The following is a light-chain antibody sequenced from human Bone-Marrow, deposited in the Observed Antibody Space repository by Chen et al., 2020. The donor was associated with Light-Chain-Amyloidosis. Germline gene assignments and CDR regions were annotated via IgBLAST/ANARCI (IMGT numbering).Light chain of an antibody. J-gene: IGLJ2*01. V-gene: IGLV3-25*03. CDR3: QSADSSGTYLHVV. Sequence: SYELTQPPSVSVSPGQTARITCSGAALPKQYAYWYQQNPGQAPVLVIYKDSESPLRLPERFSGSSSGTTVTFTISGVQAEDEADYYCQSADSSGTYLHVVFGGGTKLTVL. CDR1: ALPKQY. CDR2: KDS.